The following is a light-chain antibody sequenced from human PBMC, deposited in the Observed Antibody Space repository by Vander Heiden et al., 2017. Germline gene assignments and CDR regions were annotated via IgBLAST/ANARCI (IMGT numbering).Light chain of an antibody. Sequence: EIVLTQSPGTLSLSPGERATLSCRASQSVSRSYLAWYQQKPGQAPRLLIYGASSRATGIPDRFSGSGSGTDFTLTISRLEPEDFAVYYCQQYATSPWTFGQGTEVEI. V-gene: IGKV3-20*01. CDR1: QSVSRSY. CDR2: GAS. J-gene: IGKJ1*01. CDR3: QQYATSPWT.